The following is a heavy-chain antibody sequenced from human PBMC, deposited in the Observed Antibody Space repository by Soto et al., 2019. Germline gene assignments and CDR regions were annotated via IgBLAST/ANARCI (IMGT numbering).Heavy chain of an antibody. Sequence: GGSLRLSCAASGFTFSSYAMSWVRQAPGKGLEWVSAISGSGGSTYYADSVKGRFTISRDNSKNTLYLQMNSLRAEDTAVYYCAKALAYYDFWSGYSTVNYYYYGMDVWGQGTTVTVSS. V-gene: IGHV3-23*01. D-gene: IGHD3-3*01. CDR1: GFTFSSYA. J-gene: IGHJ6*02. CDR3: AKALAYYDFWSGYSTVNYYYYGMDV. CDR2: ISGSGGST.